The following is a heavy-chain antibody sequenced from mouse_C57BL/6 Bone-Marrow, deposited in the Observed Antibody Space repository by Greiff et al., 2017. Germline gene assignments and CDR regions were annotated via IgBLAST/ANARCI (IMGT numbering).Heavy chain of an antibody. J-gene: IGHJ3*01. Sequence: QVQLQQSGAELVRPGTSVTVSCKASGYAFTNYLIEWVKQRPGQGLEWIGVINPGSGGTNYNEKFKGKATLTADKSSSTAYMQLSSLTSEDSAVYFCARWNPWFAYWGQGTLVTVSA. V-gene: IGHV1-54*01. CDR1: GYAFTNYL. CDR3: ARWNPWFAY. CDR2: INPGSGGT.